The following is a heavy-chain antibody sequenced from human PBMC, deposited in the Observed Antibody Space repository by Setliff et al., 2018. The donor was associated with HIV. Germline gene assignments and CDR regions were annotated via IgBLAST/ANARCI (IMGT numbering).Heavy chain of an antibody. D-gene: IGHD6-25*01. CDR3: TREKFGSGSSVPEVRLFDP. J-gene: IGHJ5*02. V-gene: IGHV4-61*02. Sequence: PSETLSLTCTVSGGYISSGSYHWSWIRQPAGKGLEWIGRIYTSGSTNYNPSLKSRVTISVDTSTNQFSLRLRSVTAADTAVYFCTREKFGSGSSVPEVRLFDPWGQGTLVTVSS. CDR1: GGYISSGSYH. CDR2: IYTSGST.